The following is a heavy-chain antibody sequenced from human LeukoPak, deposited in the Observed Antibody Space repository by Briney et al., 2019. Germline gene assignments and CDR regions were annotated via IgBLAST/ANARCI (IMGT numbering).Heavy chain of an antibody. D-gene: IGHD2-2*01. V-gene: IGHV1-3*01. CDR2: INAGNGNT. Sequence: ASVKVSCKASGYTFTSYAMHWVRQAPGQRLEWMGWINAGNGNTKYSQKFQGRVTITRDTSASTAYMELSSLRSEDTAVYYCARASPRYCSSTSCYAPYYYYGMDVWGQGTTVTVSS. J-gene: IGHJ6*02. CDR1: GYTFTSYA. CDR3: ARASPRYCSSTSCYAPYYYYGMDV.